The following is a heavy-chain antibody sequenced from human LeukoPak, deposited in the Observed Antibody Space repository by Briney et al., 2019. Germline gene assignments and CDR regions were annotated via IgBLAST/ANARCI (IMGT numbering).Heavy chain of an antibody. Sequence: RESGPTLVNPTQTLTLTCTFSGVSLSTSGMCVSWIRQPPGKALQWLARIDWDDGKYYSTSLKTRLTIYKDTSKNQVVLRLNNMDPVDTATSYCARTSKGRSPFDYWGQGTLVTVSS. J-gene: IGHJ4*02. CDR2: IDWDDGK. V-gene: IGHV2-70*11. CDR1: GVSLSTSGMC. CDR3: ARTSKGRSPFDY.